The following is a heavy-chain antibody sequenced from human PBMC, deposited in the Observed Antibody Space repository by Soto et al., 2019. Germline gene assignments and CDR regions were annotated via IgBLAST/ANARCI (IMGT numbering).Heavy chain of an antibody. J-gene: IGHJ6*02. CDR2: IYYRGST. V-gene: IGHV4-30-4*01. Sequence: QVQLQESGPGLVKPSQTLSLTCTVSGGSISSGDYYWSWIRQPPGKGLEWIGYIYYRGSTYYNPSLKSRVTLSADTSKNQFSVKLSSVTAADTAVYYCARAEYSSSGYYYGMDVWGQGTTVTVSS. CDR1: GGSISSGDYY. CDR3: ARAEYSSSGYYYGMDV. D-gene: IGHD6-6*01.